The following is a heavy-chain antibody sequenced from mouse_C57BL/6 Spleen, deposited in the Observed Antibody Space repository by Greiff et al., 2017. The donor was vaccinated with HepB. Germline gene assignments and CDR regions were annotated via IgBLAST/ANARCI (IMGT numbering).Heavy chain of an antibody. J-gene: IGHJ3*01. Sequence: VQLQQSGAELVRPGASVKLSCTASGFNIKDDYMHWVKQRPEQGLEWIGWIDPENGDTEYTSKFQGKATITADTSSNTAYLQLSSLTSEDTAVYYCTTGYDPFAYWGQGTLVTVSA. CDR2: IDPENGDT. CDR3: TTGYDPFAY. CDR1: GFNIKDDY. V-gene: IGHV14-4*01. D-gene: IGHD2-14*01.